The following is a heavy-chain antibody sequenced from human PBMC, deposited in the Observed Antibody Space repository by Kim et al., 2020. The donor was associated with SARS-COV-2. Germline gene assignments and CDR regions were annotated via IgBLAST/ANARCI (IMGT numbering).Heavy chain of an antibody. CDR1: GFTFAMYA. Sequence: PGGSLRLSCAASGFTFAMYAMTWVRQPPGKGLEWVSFISGDGTETSYADSVKGRFTVSRDSAKNTLYLQMNSLRADDTAVYYCVKGSPLGDYWGQGTLVTVSS. CDR2: ISGDGTET. CDR3: VKGSPLGDY. J-gene: IGHJ4*02. D-gene: IGHD3-10*01. V-gene: IGHV3-23*01.